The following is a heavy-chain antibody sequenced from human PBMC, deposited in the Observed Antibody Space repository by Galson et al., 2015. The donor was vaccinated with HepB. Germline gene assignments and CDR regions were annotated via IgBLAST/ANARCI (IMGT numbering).Heavy chain of an antibody. CDR1: GFTFGSYG. Sequence: SLRLSCAASGFTFGSYGMHWVRQAPGKGLEWVSFIHYDGSNKYYADSVKGRFTISRDNSKNTLYLQMNSLRAEDTAVYYCAKDRGDSSGYYYFDYWGQATLVTVSS. D-gene: IGHD3-22*01. CDR2: IHYDGSNK. V-gene: IGHV3-30*02. CDR3: AKDRGDSSGYYYFDY. J-gene: IGHJ4*02.